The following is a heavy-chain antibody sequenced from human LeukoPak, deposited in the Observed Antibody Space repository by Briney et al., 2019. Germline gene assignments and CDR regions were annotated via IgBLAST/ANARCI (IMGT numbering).Heavy chain of an antibody. CDR2: INSDGSNT. V-gene: IGHV3-74*01. Sequence: GGSLRLSCAASGFTFSNYWMHWVRHAPGKGLVWVSRINSDGSNTNYADSVKGRFTISRDNAKNTLYLQMNSLRAEDTAVYYCARRGATTGAFDIWGQGTMVTISS. D-gene: IGHD1-26*01. CDR1: GFTFSNYW. CDR3: ARRGATTGAFDI. J-gene: IGHJ3*02.